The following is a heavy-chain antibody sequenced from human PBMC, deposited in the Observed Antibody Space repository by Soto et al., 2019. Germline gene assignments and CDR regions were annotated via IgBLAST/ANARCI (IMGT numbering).Heavy chain of an antibody. CDR2: VYYGGT. J-gene: IGHJ4*02. CDR3: VSCRGDFYFEY. Sequence: SETLSLTCSVSGGSMSSNYWSWIRQSPGKGLEWIGFVYYGGTNYNPSFESRVTMSVDTPKKQLSLELSSVTAADTAVYYCVSCRGDFYFEYWGQGTLVIVSS. D-gene: IGHD3-16*01. V-gene: IGHV4-59*01. CDR1: GGSMSSNY.